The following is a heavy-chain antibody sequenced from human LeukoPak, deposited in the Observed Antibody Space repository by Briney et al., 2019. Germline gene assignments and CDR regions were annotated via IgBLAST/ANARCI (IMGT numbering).Heavy chain of an antibody. D-gene: IGHD3-10*01. CDR3: ARSTMVRGVRNKAFDY. CDR2: INHSGST. V-gene: IGHV4-34*01. Sequence: PSETLSLTCAVYGGSFSGYYWSWIRKPPGKGLEWIGEINHSGSTNYNPSLKRRVTISVDTSKNQFSLKLSSVTAADTAVYYCARSTMVRGVRNKAFDYWGQRTLVTVSS. CDR1: GGSFSGYY. J-gene: IGHJ4*02.